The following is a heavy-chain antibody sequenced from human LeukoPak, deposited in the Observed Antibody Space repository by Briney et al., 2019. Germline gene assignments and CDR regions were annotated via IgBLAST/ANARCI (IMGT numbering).Heavy chain of an antibody. D-gene: IGHD1-26*01. CDR3: ARGLEIVGATTNWFDP. CDR2: INPNSGGT. CDR1: GYTFTGYY. J-gene: IGHJ5*02. Sequence: GASVKVSCKASGYTFTGYYMHWERQAPGQGLEWMGWINPNSGGTNYAQKFQGRVTMTRDTSISTAYMELSRLRSDDTAVYYCARGLEIVGATTNWFDPWGQGTLVTVSS. V-gene: IGHV1-2*02.